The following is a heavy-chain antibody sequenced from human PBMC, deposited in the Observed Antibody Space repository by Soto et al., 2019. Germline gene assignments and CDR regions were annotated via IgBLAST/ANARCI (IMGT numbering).Heavy chain of an antibody. Sequence: SETLSLTCSVSGGPISSRNYYWGWVRRAPGRGPEWIGNIFYNGSTDYNPSLQSRVTISVDTSKNQFSLKLSSVTAADTAVYFCARNGRDGMDFWGQGTTVT. CDR1: GGPISSRNYY. CDR2: IFYNGST. CDR3: ARNGRDGMDF. J-gene: IGHJ6*02. V-gene: IGHV4-39*07.